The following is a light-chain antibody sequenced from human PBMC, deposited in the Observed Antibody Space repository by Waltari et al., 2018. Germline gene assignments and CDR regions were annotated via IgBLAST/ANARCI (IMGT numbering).Light chain of an antibody. V-gene: IGKV4-1*01. CDR2: GTS. CDR3: QQYYSTPWT. Sequence: IVMTQSPDSLAVSLGGTATINCKSSQTVLYSPNNQNFLSWYHQKPGQPPKLLIYGTSIREAGVSARFSGSGSGTDFTLTIGGLQAEDVGVYYCQQYYSTPWTFGQGTRVEIK. J-gene: IGKJ1*01. CDR1: QTVLYSPNNQNF.